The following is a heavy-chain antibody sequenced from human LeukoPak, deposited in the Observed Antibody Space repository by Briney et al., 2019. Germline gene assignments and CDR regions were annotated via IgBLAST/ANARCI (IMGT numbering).Heavy chain of an antibody. V-gene: IGHV5-51*01. Sequence: GESLKISCKGSGYSFTSYWIGWVRQMPGKGLEWMGIIYPGDSDTRYSPSFQGQVTISADKSISTAYLQWSSLKASDTAMHYCARRGDDILTGYGLASLDYWGQGTLVTVSS. CDR2: IYPGDSDT. J-gene: IGHJ4*02. CDR1: GYSFTSYW. CDR3: ARRGDDILTGYGLASLDY. D-gene: IGHD3-9*01.